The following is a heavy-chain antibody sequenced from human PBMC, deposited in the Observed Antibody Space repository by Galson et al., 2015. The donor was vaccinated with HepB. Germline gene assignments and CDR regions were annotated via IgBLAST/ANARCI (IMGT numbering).Heavy chain of an antibody. J-gene: IGHJ6*03. CDR3: ARVYSRYYYYMDV. V-gene: IGHV3-53*01. D-gene: IGHD1-26*01. CDR1: GFTVSSNY. Sequence: SLRLSCAASGFTVSSNYMSWVRQAPGKGLEWVSVIYSGGSTYYADSVKGRFTISRDNSKNTLYLQMNSLRAEDTAVYYCARVYSRYYYYMDVWGKGTTVTVSS. CDR2: IYSGGST.